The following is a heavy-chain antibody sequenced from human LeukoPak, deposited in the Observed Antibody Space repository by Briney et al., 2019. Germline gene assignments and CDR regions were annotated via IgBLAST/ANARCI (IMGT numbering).Heavy chain of an antibody. J-gene: IGHJ3*02. CDR2: ISGSGGST. CDR3: ARREWYDILTGYTKVAAFDI. CDR1: GFTFSSYA. D-gene: IGHD3-9*01. Sequence: PGGSLRLSCAASGFTFSSYAMSWVRQAPGKGLEWVSAISGSGGSTYYADSVKGRFTISRDNSKNTLYLQMNSLRAEDTAVYYCARREWYDILTGYTKVAAFDIWGQGTMVTVSS. V-gene: IGHV3-23*01.